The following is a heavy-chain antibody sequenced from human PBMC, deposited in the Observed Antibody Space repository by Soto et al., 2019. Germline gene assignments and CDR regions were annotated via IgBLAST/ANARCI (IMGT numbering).Heavy chain of an antibody. V-gene: IGHV3-23*01. CDR2: ISGSGGST. CDR1: GFTFSSYA. D-gene: IGHD5-12*01. J-gene: IGHJ6*02. Sequence: GSLRLSCAASGFTFSSYAMSWVRQAPGKGLEWVSAISGSGGSTYYADSVKGRFTISRDNSKNTLYLQMNSLRAEDTAVYYCAKGVGYSGYDYYYYGMDVWGQGTTVTVSS. CDR3: AKGVGYSGYDYYYYGMDV.